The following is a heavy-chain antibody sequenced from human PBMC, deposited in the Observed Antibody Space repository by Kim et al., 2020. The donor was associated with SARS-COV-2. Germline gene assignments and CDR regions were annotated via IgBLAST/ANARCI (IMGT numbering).Heavy chain of an antibody. CDR2: ISYDGSNK. V-gene: IGHV3-30*18. J-gene: IGHJ4*02. CDR1: GFTFSSYG. CDR3: AKEDIVVVPAAMKVGGYSYGPYYFDY. Sequence: GGSLRLSCAASGFTFSSYGMHWVRQAPGKGLEWVAVISYDGSNKYYADSVKGRFTISRDNSKNTLYLQMNSLRAEDTAVYYCAKEDIVVVPAAMKVGGYSYGPYYFDYWGQGTLVTVSS. D-gene: IGHD2-2*01.